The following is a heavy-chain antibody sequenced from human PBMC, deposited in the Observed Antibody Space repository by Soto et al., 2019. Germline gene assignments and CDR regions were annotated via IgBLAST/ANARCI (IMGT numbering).Heavy chain of an antibody. CDR1: GYTFTSYG. J-gene: IGHJ4*02. Sequence: ASVKVSCKASGYTFTSYGISWARQAPGQGLEWMGWISTYNGRTAYVENLQGRVTMTTDTSTSTAYMELRSLRSDDTAIYYCARDEEYNSGPLPIDYWGQGTLVTVSS. CDR2: ISTYNGRT. V-gene: IGHV1-18*01. CDR3: ARDEEYNSGPLPIDY. D-gene: IGHD6-19*01.